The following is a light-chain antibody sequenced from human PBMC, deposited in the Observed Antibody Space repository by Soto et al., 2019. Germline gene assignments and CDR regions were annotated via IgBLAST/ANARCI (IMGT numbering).Light chain of an antibody. J-gene: IGKJ4*01. CDR3: QQYGNSLT. CDR2: GTS. CDR1: QSIISNY. Sequence: EIVLTQSPGTLSLSPGERATLSCRPSQSIISNYLAWYQQKPGQAPRLLIYGTSSRATGTPDRFSGSGSGTDFTLTISRLEPEDFAVYYCQQYGNSLTFGGGTKVEIK. V-gene: IGKV3-20*01.